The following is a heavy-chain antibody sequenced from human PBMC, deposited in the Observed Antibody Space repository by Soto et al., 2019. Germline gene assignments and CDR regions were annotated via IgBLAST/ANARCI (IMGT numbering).Heavy chain of an antibody. CDR2: IFHSGMP. V-gene: IGHV4-30-4*01. D-gene: IGHD6-13*01. Sequence: QVQLQESGPRLVRPSQTLSLTCSVSGDSISSGNFYWTWVRQPPGKGLEWLGYIFHSGMPSYDPSLESRLTISADTSENHIFLTLRSVSAADTAVYYFGRTNLLTAGGGIDYWGQGTLVTVSS. J-gene: IGHJ4*02. CDR1: GDSISSGNFY. CDR3: GRTNLLTAGGGIDY.